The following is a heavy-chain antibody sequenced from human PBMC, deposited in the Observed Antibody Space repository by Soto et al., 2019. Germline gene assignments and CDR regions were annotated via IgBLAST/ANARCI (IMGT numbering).Heavy chain of an antibody. CDR3: ARDPLDYYDSSGFDY. Sequence: ASVKVSCKASGYTFTSYGISWVRQAPGQGLEWMGWISAYNGNTNYAQKLQGRVTMTTDTSTSTAYMELRSLRSDDTAVYYCARDPLDYYDSSGFDYWGQGTLVTVPS. CDR1: GYTFTSYG. V-gene: IGHV1-18*04. D-gene: IGHD3-22*01. J-gene: IGHJ4*02. CDR2: ISAYNGNT.